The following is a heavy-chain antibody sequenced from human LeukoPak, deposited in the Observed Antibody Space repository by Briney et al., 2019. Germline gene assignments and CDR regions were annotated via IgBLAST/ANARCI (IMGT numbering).Heavy chain of an antibody. CDR3: VRDGGELEADGFDI. V-gene: IGHV3-33*01. CDR2: IWYDGTNI. CDR1: GFLFSTYD. D-gene: IGHD2-21*01. J-gene: IGHJ3*02. Sequence: PGRSLRLSCAASGFLFSTYDMHWVRQAPGKGLEWVAIIWYDGTNIKYVDSAKGRFTISRDNSKNTLYLQMNSLRAEDTAVYYCVRDGGELEADGFDIWGKGTMVTVSS.